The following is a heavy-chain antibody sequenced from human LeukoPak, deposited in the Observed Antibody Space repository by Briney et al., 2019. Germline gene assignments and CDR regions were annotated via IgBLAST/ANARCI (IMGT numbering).Heavy chain of an antibody. CDR1: GGSICSYY. V-gene: IGHV4-59*08. CDR3: ARHQAGTYYFDY. CDR2: IYYSGST. Sequence: SETLSLTCTVSGGSICSYYWSWIRQPPGKGLEWIGYIYYSGSTNYNPSLKSRVTISVDTSKNQFSLKLSSVTAADTAVYYCARHQAGTYYFDYWGQGTLVTVSS. D-gene: IGHD1/OR15-1a*01. J-gene: IGHJ4*02.